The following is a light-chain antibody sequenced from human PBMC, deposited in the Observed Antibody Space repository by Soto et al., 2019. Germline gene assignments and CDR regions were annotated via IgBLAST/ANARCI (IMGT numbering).Light chain of an antibody. V-gene: IGKV1-17*01. Sequence: DIQMTQFPSSLSASVGDRVTITCRASQGIGNDLGWFQQKPGKAPKRLIFDASHLQSGVPSRFGGSGSGTEFTLTITSLQPEDFAIYYCLQHNSCPPTFGQGTKVEMK. CDR2: DAS. J-gene: IGKJ1*01. CDR1: QGIGND. CDR3: LQHNSCPPT.